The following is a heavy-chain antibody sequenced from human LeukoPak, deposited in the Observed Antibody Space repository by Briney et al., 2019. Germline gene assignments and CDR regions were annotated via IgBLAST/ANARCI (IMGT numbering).Heavy chain of an antibody. D-gene: IGHD7-27*01. J-gene: IGHJ5*02. V-gene: IGHV4-39*07. CDR3: ARALGRLSWFDP. CDR2: IYYSGRT. Sequence: PSETLSLTCSVSGASISISNYYWGWIRQPPGKGLEWIGSIYYSGRTYYNPSLESRVTISVDTSKNQFSLKLRSVTAADTAVYYCARALGRLSWFDPWGQGTLVSVSS. CDR1: GASISISNYY.